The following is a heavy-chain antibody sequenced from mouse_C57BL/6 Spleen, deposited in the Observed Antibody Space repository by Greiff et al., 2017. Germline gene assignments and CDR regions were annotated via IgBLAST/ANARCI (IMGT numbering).Heavy chain of an antibody. J-gene: IGHJ2*01. CDR3: TRSYYGYDGYYFDD. D-gene: IGHD2-9*01. CDR1: GFTFSSYA. V-gene: IGHV5-9-1*02. Sequence: EVHLVESGEGLVKPGGSLKLSCAASGFTFSSYAMSWVRQTPEKRLEWVAYISSGGDYIYYADTVKGRFTISRDNARNTLYLQMSSLKSEDTAMYYCTRSYYGYDGYYFDDWGQGTTLTVSS. CDR2: ISSGGDYI.